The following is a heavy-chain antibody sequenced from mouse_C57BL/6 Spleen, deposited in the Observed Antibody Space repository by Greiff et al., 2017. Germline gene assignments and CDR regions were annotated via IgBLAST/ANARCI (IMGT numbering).Heavy chain of an antibody. CDR3: ARRYYGNDD. CDR1: GYTFTSYW. D-gene: IGHD1-1*01. CDR2: IDPSDSYT. V-gene: IGHV1-59*01. Sequence: QVQLIQPGAELVKPGASVKLSCKASGYTFTSYWMHWVQQRPGKGLEWIGVIDPSDSYTNYNQKVKGKATLSVDTSSSTAYMQISSLTSEDSAVYNCARRYYGNDDWGKGTTLTAAS. J-gene: IGHJ2*01.